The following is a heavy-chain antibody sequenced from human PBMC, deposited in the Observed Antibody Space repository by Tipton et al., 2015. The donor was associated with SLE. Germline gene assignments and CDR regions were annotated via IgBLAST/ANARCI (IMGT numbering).Heavy chain of an antibody. CDR1: GFTFSDYY. CDR3: VRDIVAPGSTEYFHH. J-gene: IGHJ1*01. CDR2: ISRSGDTM. Sequence: SLRLSCAASGFTFSDYYMSWIRQLPGKGLEWISIISRSGDTMSYADSVKGRFTISRDNAKKSLYLQMSSLRVEDTAVYYCVRDIVAPGSTEYFHHWGQGALVTVSS. V-gene: IGHV3-11*01. D-gene: IGHD6-13*01.